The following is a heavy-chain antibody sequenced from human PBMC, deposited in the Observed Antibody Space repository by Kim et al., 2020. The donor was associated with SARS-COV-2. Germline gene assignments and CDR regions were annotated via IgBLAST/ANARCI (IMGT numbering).Heavy chain of an antibody. V-gene: IGHV3-30*04. Sequence: GGSLRLSCAASGFTFSSYAMHWVRQAPGKGLEWVAVISYDGSNKYYADSVKGRFTISRDNSKNTLYLQMNSLRAEDTAVYYCARDNEAADFLFSYWGQGTLVTVSS. CDR1: GFTFSSYA. D-gene: IGHD6-13*01. J-gene: IGHJ4*02. CDR3: ARDNEAADFLFSY. CDR2: ISYDGSNK.